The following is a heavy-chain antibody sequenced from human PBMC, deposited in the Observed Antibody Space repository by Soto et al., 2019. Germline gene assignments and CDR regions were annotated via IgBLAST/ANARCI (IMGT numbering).Heavy chain of an antibody. D-gene: IGHD6-13*01. J-gene: IGHJ4*02. CDR3: AKARGRTWYEDY. V-gene: IGHV3-23*01. CDR2: ISGSGNTT. CDR1: GFTFSSYA. Sequence: EVQLLESGGGLVQPGGSLRLSCAASGFTFSSYAMTWVRQAPGKGLEWVSSISGSGNTTYYADSVKGRFTISRDSSKNTLYLQMNSLRPEDTAVYYCAKARGRTWYEDYWGQGTLVIVSS.